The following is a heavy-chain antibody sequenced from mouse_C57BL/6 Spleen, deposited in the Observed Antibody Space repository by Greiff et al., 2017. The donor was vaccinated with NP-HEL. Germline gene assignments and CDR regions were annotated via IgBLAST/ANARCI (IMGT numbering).Heavy chain of an antibody. J-gene: IGHJ3*01. Sequence: VQLKESGPELVKPGASVKMSCKASGYTFTDYNMHWVKQSHGKSLEWIGYINPNNGGTSYNQKFKGKATLTVNKSSSTAYMELRSLTSEDSAVYYCARCRLDGYFAYWGQGTLVTVSA. CDR3: ARCRLDGYFAY. D-gene: IGHD2-3*01. CDR2: INPNNGGT. V-gene: IGHV1-22*01. CDR1: GYTFTDYN.